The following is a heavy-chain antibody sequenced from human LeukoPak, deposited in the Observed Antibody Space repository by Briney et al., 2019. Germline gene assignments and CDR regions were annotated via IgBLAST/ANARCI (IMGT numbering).Heavy chain of an antibody. V-gene: IGHV4-61*02. CDR2: IYNGGST. Sequence: PSETLSLTCTVSGDSMSSGSYYWSWIRQPAGRGLEWIGRIYNGGSTNYNPSLKSRVTISLDTSKNQFSLKLTSVTAADTAVYYCARGPHCSGGSCYSVSDYWAREPWSPSPQ. J-gene: IGHJ4*02. D-gene: IGHD2-15*01. CDR1: GDSMSSGSYY. CDR3: ARGPHCSGGSCYSVSDY.